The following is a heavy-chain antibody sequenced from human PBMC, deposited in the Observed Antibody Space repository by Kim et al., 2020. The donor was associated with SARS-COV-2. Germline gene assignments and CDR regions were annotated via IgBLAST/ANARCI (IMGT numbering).Heavy chain of an antibody. Sequence: SETLSLTCAVYGGSFSGYYWSWIRQPPGKGLEWIGEINHSGSTNYNPSLKSRVTISVDTSKNQFSLKLSSVTAADTAVYYCARCPRFYGDYLTDWGQGTLVTVSS. V-gene: IGHV4-34*01. CDR1: GGSFSGYY. D-gene: IGHD4-17*01. CDR3: ARCPRFYGDYLTD. CDR2: INHSGST. J-gene: IGHJ4*02.